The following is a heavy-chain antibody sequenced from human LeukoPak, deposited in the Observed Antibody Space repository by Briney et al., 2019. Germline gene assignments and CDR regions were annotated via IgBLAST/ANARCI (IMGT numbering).Heavy chain of an antibody. CDR3: ARGYSGYDTH. V-gene: IGHV4-39*07. J-gene: IGHJ4*02. CDR2: IYYSGST. D-gene: IGHD5-12*01. CDR1: GGSTSSTTYY. Sequence: MPSETLSLTCTVSGGSTSSTTYYWGWIRQPPGKDLEWIGSIYYSGSTYYNPSLKSRVTISVDTSKNQFSLKLSSVTAADTAVYYCARGYSGYDTHWGQGTLVTVSS.